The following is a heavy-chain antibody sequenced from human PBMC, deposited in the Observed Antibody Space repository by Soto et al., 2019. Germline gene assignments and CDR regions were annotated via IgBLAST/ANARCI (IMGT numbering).Heavy chain of an antibody. J-gene: IGHJ4*02. Sequence: QVQLVESGGGVVQPGRSLRLSCAASGFTFSSYARHWVRQAPGKGLEWVAVISYDGSNKYYADSVKGRFTISRDNSKNTLYLQMNSLRAEDTAVYYCARGTTMVRGVIIVWGQGTLVTVSS. CDR2: ISYDGSNK. CDR1: GFTFSSYA. V-gene: IGHV3-30-3*01. CDR3: ARGTTMVRGVIIV. D-gene: IGHD3-10*01.